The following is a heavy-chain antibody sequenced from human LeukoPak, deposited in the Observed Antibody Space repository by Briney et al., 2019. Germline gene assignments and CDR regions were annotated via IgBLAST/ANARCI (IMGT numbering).Heavy chain of an antibody. V-gene: IGHV4-59*01. D-gene: IGHD4-17*01. CDR3: ARSPMTTVTYWYFDL. J-gene: IGHJ2*01. CDR1: GGSISSYY. CDR2: IYYSGST. Sequence: SETLSLTCTVSGGSISSYYWSWIRQPPGKGLEWIGYIYYSGSTNYNPSLKSRVTTSVDTSKNQFSLKLSSVTAADTAVYYCARSPMTTVTYWYFDLWGRGTLVTVSS.